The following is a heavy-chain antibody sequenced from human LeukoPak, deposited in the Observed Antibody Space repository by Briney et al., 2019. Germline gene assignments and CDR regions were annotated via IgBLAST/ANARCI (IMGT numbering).Heavy chain of an antibody. CDR3: TTDYGEKFIFDY. D-gene: IGHD4-17*01. J-gene: IGHJ4*02. CDR2: IKSKTDGGTT. V-gene: IGHV3-15*01. CDR1: GLTFSNAW. Sequence: GGSLRLSCAASGLTFSNAWMSWVRQAPGKGLEWVGRIKSKTDGGTTDYAAPVKGRFTISRDDSKNTLYLQMNSLKTEDTAVYYCTTDYGEKFIFDYWGQGTLVTVSS.